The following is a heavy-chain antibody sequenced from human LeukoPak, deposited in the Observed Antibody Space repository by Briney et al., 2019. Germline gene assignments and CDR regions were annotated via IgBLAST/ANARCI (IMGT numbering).Heavy chain of an antibody. Sequence: SETLSLTCTVSGGSISSYYWSWIRQPPGKGLEWIGYIYYSGSTKYNPSLKSRVTISLDTSKNQFSLKLSSVTAADTAVYYCARDLPRGGHYGSYFDYWGQGTLVTVSS. D-gene: IGHD3-16*01. V-gene: IGHV4-59*12. CDR3: ARDLPRGGHYGSYFDY. CDR2: IYYSGST. J-gene: IGHJ4*02. CDR1: GGSISSYY.